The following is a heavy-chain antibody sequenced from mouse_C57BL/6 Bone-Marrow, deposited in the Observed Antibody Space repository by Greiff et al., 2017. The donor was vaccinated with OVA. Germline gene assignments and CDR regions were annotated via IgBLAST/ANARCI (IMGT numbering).Heavy chain of an antibody. D-gene: IGHD2-1*01. J-gene: IGHJ4*01. Sequence: VQLQQPGADLVKPGASVKVSCKASGYTFTSYWMHWVKQRPGQGLEWIGRIHPSDSDTNYNQKFKGKATLTVDKSSSTAYMQLSSLTSEDSAVYYGAIQEIYYGNGDAMDYWGQGTSVTVSS. CDR3: AIQEIYYGNGDAMDY. CDR1: GYTFTSYW. V-gene: IGHV1-74*01. CDR2: IHPSDSDT.